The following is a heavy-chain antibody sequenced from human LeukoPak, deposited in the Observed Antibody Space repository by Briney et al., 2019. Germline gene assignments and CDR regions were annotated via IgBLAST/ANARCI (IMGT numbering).Heavy chain of an antibody. J-gene: IGHJ4*02. CDR2: IKQDGREK. CDR1: GFTFSSYW. CDR3: ARDGGGSSSDLDY. D-gene: IGHD6-6*01. V-gene: IGHV3-7*03. Sequence: GGSLRLSCVASGFTFSSYWMSWVRQAPGKGLEWVANIKQDGREKYYVDSVKGRFTISRDNAKKSLYLEMNSLRAEDKAVYYCARDGGGSSSDLDYWGQGTLVTVSS.